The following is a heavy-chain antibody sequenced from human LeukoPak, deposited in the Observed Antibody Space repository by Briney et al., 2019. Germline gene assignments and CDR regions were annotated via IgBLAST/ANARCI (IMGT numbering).Heavy chain of an antibody. J-gene: IGHJ4*02. Sequence: GGSLRLSCAASGFTFSTYDMHWVRQATGKGLEWVSAIGTAGDTHYPGSVKGRFTISRENAKNSFYLQMNSLRAGDTAVYYCARSQPPHVYGNYLFDNWGQGTLVTVSS. D-gene: IGHD1-7*01. CDR3: ARSQPPHVYGNYLFDN. CDR1: GFTFSTYD. CDR2: IGTAGDT. V-gene: IGHV3-13*04.